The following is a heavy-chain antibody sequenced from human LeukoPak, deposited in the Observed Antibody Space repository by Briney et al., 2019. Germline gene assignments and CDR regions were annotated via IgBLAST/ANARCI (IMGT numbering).Heavy chain of an antibody. V-gene: IGHV3-30*18. Sequence: GGSLRLSCAASGFTLSSYGMNWVRQAPGKGLEWVAVMSNDGSKYADSVKGRFTISRDNSKNTLYLEMKSLRVEDTAVYYCAKNRFQLLMMDGFDIWGQRTMVTVSS. CDR2: MSNDGS. D-gene: IGHD1-1*01. CDR3: AKNRFQLLMMDGFDI. CDR1: GFTLSSYG. J-gene: IGHJ3*02.